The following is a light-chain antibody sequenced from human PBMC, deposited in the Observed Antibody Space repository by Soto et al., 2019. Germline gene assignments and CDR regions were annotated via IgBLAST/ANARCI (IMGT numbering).Light chain of an antibody. Sequence: EIGLTQSPGTLSLSPGERATLSCSASQSVSSSYLAWYQQKPGQAPRLLIYGASSRATGIPDRFSGSGSGTDFTFTISRLAPEDFAVYYCQQYGRSPPLYTFGQGTKLEIK. CDR2: GAS. V-gene: IGKV3-20*01. J-gene: IGKJ2*01. CDR3: QQYGRSPPLYT. CDR1: QSVSSSY.